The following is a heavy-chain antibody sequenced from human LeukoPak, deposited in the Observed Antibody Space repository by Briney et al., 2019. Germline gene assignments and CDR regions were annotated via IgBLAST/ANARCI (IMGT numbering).Heavy chain of an antibody. CDR2: IWYDGSNK. V-gene: IGHV3-33*06. CDR3: AKMVDTAMVIDY. D-gene: IGHD5-18*01. Sequence: PGGSLRLSCAASGFTFSSYGMHWVRQAPGKGLEWVAAIWYDGSNKYYADSVKGRFTISRDNSKNTLYLQMNSLRAEDTAVYYCAKMVDTAMVIDYWGQGTLVTVSS. J-gene: IGHJ4*02. CDR1: GFTFSSYG.